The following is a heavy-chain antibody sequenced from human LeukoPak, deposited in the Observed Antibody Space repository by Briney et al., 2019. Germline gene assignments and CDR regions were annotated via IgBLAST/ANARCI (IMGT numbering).Heavy chain of an antibody. V-gene: IGHV4-39*01. CDR1: GGSISSSSYY. CDR3: ARQGAAPPYFMDV. D-gene: IGHD6-6*01. CDR2: IYYSGST. J-gene: IGHJ6*02. Sequence: SETLSLTCTVSGGSISSSSYYWGWIRQPPGKGLEWIGSIYYSGSTYYNPSLKSRVTISVDTSKNQFSLKLSSVTAADTAVYYCARQGAAPPYFMDVWGQGTTVTVPS.